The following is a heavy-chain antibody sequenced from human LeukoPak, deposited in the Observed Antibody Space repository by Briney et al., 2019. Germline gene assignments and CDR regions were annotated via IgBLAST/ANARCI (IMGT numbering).Heavy chain of an antibody. CDR2: IRQDGSEK. J-gene: IGHJ4*02. CDR1: GFTFSNYW. V-gene: IGHV3-7*02. CDR3: ARVLGYCSGGSCYPFDY. Sequence: QPGGSLRVSCAASGFTFSNYWMTWVRQAPGKGLEWVANIRQDGSEKYYVDSVKGRFTISRDNAKNSLYLQMNSLRAEDTAVYYCARVLGYCSGGSCYPFDYWGQGTLVAVSS. D-gene: IGHD2-15*01.